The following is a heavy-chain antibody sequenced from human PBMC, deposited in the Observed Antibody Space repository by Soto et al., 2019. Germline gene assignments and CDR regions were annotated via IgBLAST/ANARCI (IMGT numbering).Heavy chain of an antibody. D-gene: IGHD4-17*01. J-gene: IGHJ4*02. CDR2: MNPNSGNT. Sequence: QVQLVQSGTEVKKPGASVKVSCKASGYTFTSHDINWVRQATGQGLEWMGWMNPNSGNTGYAQKFQGRVTMTSNTSIRTAYMELSSLRSEDTAVYYCARWDYGVYARFDYWGQGTLVTVSS. CDR3: ARWDYGVYARFDY. V-gene: IGHV1-8*01. CDR1: GYTFTSHD.